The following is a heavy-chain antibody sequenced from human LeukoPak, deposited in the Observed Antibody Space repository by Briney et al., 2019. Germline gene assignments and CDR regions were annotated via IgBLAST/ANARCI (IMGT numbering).Heavy chain of an antibody. CDR3: AELGITMIGGV. CDR1: GFTFSSYE. Sequence: GGSLRLSCAASGFTFSSYEMNWVRQAPGKGLEGGSYISSSGSTIYYADSVKGGFTISRDNAKNSLSLQMNSLRAEDTAVYYCAELGITMIGGVWGKGTTVTISS. V-gene: IGHV3-48*03. J-gene: IGHJ6*04. D-gene: IGHD3-10*02. CDR2: ISSSGSTI.